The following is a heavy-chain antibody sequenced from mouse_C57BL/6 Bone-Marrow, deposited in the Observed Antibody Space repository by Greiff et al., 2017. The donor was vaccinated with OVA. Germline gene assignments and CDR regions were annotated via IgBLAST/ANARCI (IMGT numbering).Heavy chain of an antibody. Sequence: VKLMESGPGLVQPSQSLSITCTVSGFSLTSYGVHWVRQSPGKGLEWLGVIWSGGSTDYNAAFISRLSISKDNSKSQVFFKMNSLQADDTAIYYCASDYGRPSYYAMDYWGQGTSVTVSS. CDR1: GFSLTSYG. CDR3: ASDYGRPSYYAMDY. V-gene: IGHV2-2*01. D-gene: IGHD1-1*01. J-gene: IGHJ4*01. CDR2: IWSGGST.